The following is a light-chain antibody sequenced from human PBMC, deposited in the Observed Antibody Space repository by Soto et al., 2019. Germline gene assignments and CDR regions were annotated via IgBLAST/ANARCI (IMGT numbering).Light chain of an antibody. CDR2: GAS. J-gene: IGKJ4*01. V-gene: IGKV3-20*01. Sequence: EIVLTQSPGTLSLSPGERATLSCRASQSVSSIYFAWYQQKSGHAPRLLIYGASTRATGISDRFSGSGSGTEFTLTISRLEPDDVAVYYCQQYGTSPLTFGGGTKVEIK. CDR1: QSVSSIY. CDR3: QQYGTSPLT.